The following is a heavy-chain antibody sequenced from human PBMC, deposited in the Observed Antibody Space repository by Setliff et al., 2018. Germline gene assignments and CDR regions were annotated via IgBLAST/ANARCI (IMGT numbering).Heavy chain of an antibody. CDR1: GYSISSGYF. Sequence: SATLSLTCAVSGYSISSGYFWGWIRQPPGKGLVWIGHIYSGGSAYYNPYLKSRVTISVDTSKNQFSLKLSSVTAADTAVYYCARGRDGYSSSWYDDGLYWYFDLWGRGTLVTVSS. CDR2: IYSGGSA. D-gene: IGHD6-13*01. J-gene: IGHJ2*01. V-gene: IGHV4-38-2*01. CDR3: ARGRDGYSSSWYDDGLYWYFDL.